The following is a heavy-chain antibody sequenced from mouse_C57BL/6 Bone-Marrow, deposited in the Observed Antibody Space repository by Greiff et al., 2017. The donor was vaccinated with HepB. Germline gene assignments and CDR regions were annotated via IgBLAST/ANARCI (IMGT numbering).Heavy chain of an antibody. D-gene: IGHD1-1*01. CDR2: IDPSDSYT. Sequence: VQLQQPGAELVRPGTSVKLSCKASGYTFTSYWMHWVKQRPGQGLEWIGVIDPSDSYTNYNQKFKGKATLTVDTSSSTAYMQLSSLTSEDSAVYYCARSVITTVRYYAMDYWGQGTSVTVSS. V-gene: IGHV1-59*01. J-gene: IGHJ4*01. CDR3: ARSVITTVRYYAMDY. CDR1: GYTFTSYW.